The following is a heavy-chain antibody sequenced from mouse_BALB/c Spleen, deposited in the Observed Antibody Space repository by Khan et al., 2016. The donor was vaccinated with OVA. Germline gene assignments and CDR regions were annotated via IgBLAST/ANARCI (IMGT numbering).Heavy chain of an antibody. CDR3: GRHSGWAWAKDY. V-gene: IGHV5-12-1*01. Sequence: EVQLVESGGGLVKPGGSLKLSCAASGFAFSSYDMSWVRQTPEKRLEWVAYISSGGGITSYPDTVTGRFTISRDNANNTLYLQMSSLKSEDTAMYYCGRHSGWAWAKDYWGHGTSGTVSS. CDR1: GFAFSSYD. D-gene: IGHD3-1*01. J-gene: IGHJ4*01. CDR2: ISSGGGIT.